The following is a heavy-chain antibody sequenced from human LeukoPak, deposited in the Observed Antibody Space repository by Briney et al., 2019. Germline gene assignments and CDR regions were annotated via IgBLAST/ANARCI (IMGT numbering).Heavy chain of an antibody. Sequence: PGGSLRLSCAASGFTFSSYAMSWVRQAPGKGLEWVSAISGSGGSTYYADSVKGRFTISRDNAKNSLYLQMNSLRAEDTAVYYCARDRYYYDSSGYYGPWDWGQGTLVTVSS. D-gene: IGHD3-22*01. V-gene: IGHV3-23*01. CDR3: ARDRYYYDSSGYYGPWD. J-gene: IGHJ4*02. CDR1: GFTFSSYA. CDR2: ISGSGGST.